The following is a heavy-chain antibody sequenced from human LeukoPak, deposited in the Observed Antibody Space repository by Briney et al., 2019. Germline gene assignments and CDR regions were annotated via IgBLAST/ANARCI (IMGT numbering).Heavy chain of an antibody. CDR3: AKEGFYCSGGSCYSFYYYYVDV. J-gene: IGHJ6*03. CDR2: ISGSGGST. CDR1: GFTFSSYA. D-gene: IGHD2-15*01. V-gene: IGHV3-23*01. Sequence: GGSLRLSCAASGFTFSSYAMSWVRQAPGKGLEWVSAISGSGGSTYYADSVKGRFTISRDNSKNTLYLQMNSLRAEDTAVYYCAKEGFYCSGGSCYSFYYYYVDVWGKGTTVTVSS.